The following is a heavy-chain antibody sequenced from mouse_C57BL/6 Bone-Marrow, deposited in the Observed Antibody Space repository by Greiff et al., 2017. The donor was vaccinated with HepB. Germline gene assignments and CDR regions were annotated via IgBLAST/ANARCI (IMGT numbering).Heavy chain of an antibody. D-gene: IGHD1-1*01. J-gene: IGHJ1*03. CDR2: IYPRSGNT. CDR1: GYTFTSYG. Sequence: VMLVESGAELARPGASVKLSCKASGYTFTSYGISWVKQRTGQGLEWIGEIYPRSGNTYYNEKFKGKATLTADKSSSTAYMELRSLTSEDSAVYFCARSDYYGSSLYWYFDVWGTGTTVTVSS. V-gene: IGHV1-81*01. CDR3: ARSDYYGSSLYWYFDV.